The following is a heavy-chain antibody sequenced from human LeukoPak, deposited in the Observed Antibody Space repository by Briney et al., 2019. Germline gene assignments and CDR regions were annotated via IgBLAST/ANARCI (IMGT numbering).Heavy chain of an antibody. Sequence: SETLSLTCAVYGGSFSGYYWSWIRQPPGKGLEWIGEINHSGSTNYNPSLKSRVTISVDTSKNQFSLKLSSVTAADTAVYYCARLALGYCSGGSCYSVSGFDPWGQGTLVTVSS. CDR3: ARLALGYCSGGSCYSVSGFDP. J-gene: IGHJ5*02. CDR2: INHSGST. CDR1: GGSFSGYY. V-gene: IGHV4-34*01. D-gene: IGHD2-15*01.